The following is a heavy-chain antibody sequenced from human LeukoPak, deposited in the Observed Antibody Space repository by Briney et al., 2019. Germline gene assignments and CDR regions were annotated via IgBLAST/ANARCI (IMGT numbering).Heavy chain of an antibody. J-gene: IGHJ4*02. CDR2: INHSGST. CDR3: ARGRFDY. V-gene: IGHV4-34*01. CDR1: GFTFSSYS. Sequence: GSLRLSCAASGFTFSSYSMNWVRQAPGKGLEWIGEINHSGSTNYNPSLKSRVTISVDTSKNQFFLKLSSVTAADTAVYYCARGRFDYWGQGTLVTVSS.